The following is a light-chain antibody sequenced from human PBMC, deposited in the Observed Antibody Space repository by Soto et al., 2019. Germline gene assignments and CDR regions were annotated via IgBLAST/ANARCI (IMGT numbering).Light chain of an antibody. V-gene: IGKV4-1*01. CDR2: WAS. J-gene: IGKJ1*01. Sequence: DIVMTQSPDSLAVSLGERATINCKSSQNVLSTSNYKNSIAWYQQKPGLPPKLLIFWASTRESGVPDRFSGGGSGTDFTLTINNLQAEDVAVYSCQQYFSLPPTFGRGTKVEIK. CDR1: QNVLSTSNYKNS. CDR3: QQYFSLPPT.